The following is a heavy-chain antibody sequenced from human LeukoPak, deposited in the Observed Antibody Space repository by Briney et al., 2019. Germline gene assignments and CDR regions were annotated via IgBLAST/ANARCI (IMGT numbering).Heavy chain of an antibody. CDR2: INPNSGGT. CDR1: GYTFTDYY. J-gene: IGHJ4*02. CDR3: ARGSGSYPYYFDY. D-gene: IGHD1-26*01. Sequence: ASVKVSCKASGYTFTDYYIHWVRQAPGQGPEWMGWINPNSGGTNYVQKFQGRVTMTRDTSISTAYMELSRLRSDDTAVYYCARGSGSYPYYFDYWGQGTLVTVSS. V-gene: IGHV1-2*02.